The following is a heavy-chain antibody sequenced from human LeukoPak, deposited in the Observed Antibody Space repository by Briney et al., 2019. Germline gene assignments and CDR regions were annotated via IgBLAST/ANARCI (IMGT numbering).Heavy chain of an antibody. D-gene: IGHD2-2*01. CDR3: ARPYCSSTSCPRAFDI. J-gene: IGHJ3*02. V-gene: IGHV4-39*01. Sequence: PSETLSLTCTVSGGSISSSSYYWGWIRQPPGKGLEWIGSIYYSGSTYYNPSLKSRVTISVDTSKNQFSLKLSSVTAADTAVYYCARPYCSSTSCPRAFDIWGQGTMVTVSS. CDR2: IYYSGST. CDR1: GGSISSSSYY.